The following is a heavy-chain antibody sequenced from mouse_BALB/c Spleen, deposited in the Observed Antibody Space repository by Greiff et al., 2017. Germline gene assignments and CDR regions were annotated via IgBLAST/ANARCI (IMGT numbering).Heavy chain of an antibody. CDR2: IRNKANGYTT. CDR3: ATYGNYVGAMDY. D-gene: IGHD2-1*01. CDR1: GFTFTDYY. V-gene: IGHV7-3*02. Sequence: EVQGVESGGGLVQPGGSLRLSCATSGFTFTDYYMSWVRQPPGKALEWLGFIRNKANGYTTEYSASVKGRFTISRDNSQSILYLQMNTLRAEDSATYYCATYGNYVGAMDYWGQGTSVTVSS. J-gene: IGHJ4*01.